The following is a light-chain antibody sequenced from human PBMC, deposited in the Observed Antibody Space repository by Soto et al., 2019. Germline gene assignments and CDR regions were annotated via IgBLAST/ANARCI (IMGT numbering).Light chain of an antibody. Sequence: QSALTQPASVSGSPGQSITISCTGTSSDVGGYNYVSWYQQHPGKAPKLMIYDVSNRPSGVSNRFSGSKSGNTASLTIAGLQAEYEAEYYCSSYTSSSTLGVFGGGTQLTVL. CDR1: SSDVGGYNY. CDR3: SSYTSSSTLGV. J-gene: IGLJ2*01. V-gene: IGLV2-14*01. CDR2: DVS.